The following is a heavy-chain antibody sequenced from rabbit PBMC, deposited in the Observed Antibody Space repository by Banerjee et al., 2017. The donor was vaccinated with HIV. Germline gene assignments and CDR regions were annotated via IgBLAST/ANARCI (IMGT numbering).Heavy chain of an antibody. CDR2: IYTSSGST. V-gene: IGHV1S45*01. CDR1: GSDISSSYY. CDR3: ARDLAGVATAMTRLDL. D-gene: IGHD4-1*01. J-gene: IGHJ3*01. Sequence: QEQLVESGGGLVTPGGTLTLTCTASGSDISSSYYMCWVRQAPGKGLELIACIYTSSGSTCYASWVNGRFTISKTSSTTVTLQMTSLTAADTATYFCARDLAGVATAMTRLDLWGPGTLVTV.